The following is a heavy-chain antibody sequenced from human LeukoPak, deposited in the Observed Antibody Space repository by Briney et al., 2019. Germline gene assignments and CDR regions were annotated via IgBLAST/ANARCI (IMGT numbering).Heavy chain of an antibody. Sequence: SETLSLTCTVSGGSISSYYWSWIRQPPGEGLEWIGYIYYSGSTNYNPSLKSRVTISVDTSKNQFSLKLSSVTAADTAVYYCARRVVQGRVDYWGQGTLVTVSS. CDR3: ARRVVQGRVDY. CDR1: GGSISSYY. V-gene: IGHV4-59*08. CDR2: IYYSGST. D-gene: IGHD2-2*01. J-gene: IGHJ4*02.